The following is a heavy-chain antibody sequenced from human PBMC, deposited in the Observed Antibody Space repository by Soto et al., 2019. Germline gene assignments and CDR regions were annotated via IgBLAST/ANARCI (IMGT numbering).Heavy chain of an antibody. CDR2: INHSGST. CDR3: ARDKITGLFDY. J-gene: IGHJ4*02. Sequence: PSETLSLTCAVYGGSFSGFSWTSLRQPPGTGLEWIGEINHSGSTNYNPSLKSRVTISVDTSKNQFSLKLTSVTAADTAVYYCARDKITGLFDYWGQGTLVTVSS. CDR1: GGSFSGFS. V-gene: IGHV4-34*01. D-gene: IGHD2-8*02.